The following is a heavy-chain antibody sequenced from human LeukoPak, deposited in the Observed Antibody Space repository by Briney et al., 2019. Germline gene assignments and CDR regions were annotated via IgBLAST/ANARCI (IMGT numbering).Heavy chain of an antibody. V-gene: IGHV3-48*01. J-gene: IGHJ4*02. CDR2: VSSSSSTI. D-gene: IGHD6-13*01. CDR3: ASPFHSSPSGFDY. Sequence: GGSLRLSCAASGFTFSSYSMNWVRQAPGKGLEWVSYVSSSSSTIYYADSVKGRFTISRDNAKNSLYLQMNSLRAEDTAVYYCASPFHSSPSGFDYWGQGTLVTVST. CDR1: GFTFSSYS.